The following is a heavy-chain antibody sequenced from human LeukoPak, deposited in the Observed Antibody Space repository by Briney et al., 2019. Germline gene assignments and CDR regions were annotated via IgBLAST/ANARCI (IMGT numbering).Heavy chain of an antibody. CDR3: ARGGTDIVVVPAALHYYYYGMDV. J-gene: IGHJ6*02. CDR2: ISSSSSYI. D-gene: IGHD2-2*02. V-gene: IGHV3-21*01. Sequence: GGSLRLSCAASGFTFSSYSMNWVRQAPGKGLEWVSSISSSSSYIYYADSVKGRFTTSRDNAKNSLYLQMNSLRAEDTAVYYCARGGTDIVVVPAALHYYYYGMDVWGQGTTVTVSS. CDR1: GFTFSSYS.